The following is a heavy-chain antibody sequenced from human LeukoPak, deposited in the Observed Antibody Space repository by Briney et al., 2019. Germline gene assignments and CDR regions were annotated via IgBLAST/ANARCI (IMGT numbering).Heavy chain of an antibody. V-gene: IGHV5-10-1*01. J-gene: IGHJ4*02. D-gene: IGHD3-3*01. CDR2: IDPSDSYT. Sequence: KYGESLKISCKGSGYSFTSYWISWVRQMPGKGLEWVGRIDPSDSYTNYSPSFQGHVTISADKSISTAYLQWSSLKASDTAMYYCARHVPQYYDFWSGYYISYFDYWGQGTLVTVSS. CDR3: ARHVPQYYDFWSGYYISYFDY. CDR1: GYSFTSYW.